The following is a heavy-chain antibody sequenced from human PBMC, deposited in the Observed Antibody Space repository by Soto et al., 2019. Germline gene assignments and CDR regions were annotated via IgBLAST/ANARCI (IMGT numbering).Heavy chain of an antibody. CDR3: ARVKTDYSNPRGPFFFHGMDV. CDR1: EFTFSSYA. D-gene: IGHD4-4*01. J-gene: IGHJ6*02. Sequence: QVQLVESGGGVVHPERSLRLSCSASEFTFSSYAMHWVRQAPGKGLEWVAGISYDGGHKFYGDSVRGRFTISRDSSKTTVFLQMDSLRPEDTAAYYCARVKTDYSNPRGPFFFHGMDVWGQGTTVTVSS. CDR2: ISYDGGHK. V-gene: IGHV3-30-3*01.